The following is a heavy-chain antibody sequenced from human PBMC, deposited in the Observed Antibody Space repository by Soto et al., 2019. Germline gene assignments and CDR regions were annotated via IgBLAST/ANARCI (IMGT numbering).Heavy chain of an antibody. CDR1: GYTFTHYW. CDR3: AASIFYYGMDV. V-gene: IGHV5-51*01. Sequence: PGESLTISFRCSGYTFTHYWIGWVRQMPGKGLKWMGIIYPGDSDTKYNPSFQGQVTISADKSITTTYLRWTSLKASDTAIYYCAASIFYYGMDVWGQGTTVTVSS. J-gene: IGHJ6*02. CDR2: IYPGDSDT.